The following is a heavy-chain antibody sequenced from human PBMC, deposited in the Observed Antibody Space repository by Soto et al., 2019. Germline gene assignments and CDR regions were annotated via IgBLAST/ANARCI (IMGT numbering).Heavy chain of an antibody. D-gene: IGHD2-2*01. Sequence: QVQLVQFGAEVKKPAASMKGSCKTSGYSFTSFAISWVRQAPGQGLEWMGLISTHNGNTNYAHKFQERVTLTADTSTKTVYMELSSLRSDDAVFYYCARGCTPGISASCYAGSPAFDVWGQGTMVTVSS. CDR2: ISTHNGNT. CDR1: GYSFTSFA. J-gene: IGHJ3*01. CDR3: ARGCTPGISASCYAGSPAFDV. V-gene: IGHV1-18*01.